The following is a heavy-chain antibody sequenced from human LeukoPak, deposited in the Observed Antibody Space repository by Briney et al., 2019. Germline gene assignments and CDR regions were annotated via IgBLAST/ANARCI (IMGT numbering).Heavy chain of an antibody. V-gene: IGHV3-33*06. Sequence: PGGSLRLSCAASGFTFSSYGMHWVRQAPGKGLEWVAVIWYDGSNKYYADSVKGRFTISRDNSKNTLYLQMNSLRAEDTAVYYCAKSQTSVVTALSGHWGQGTLVTVSS. J-gene: IGHJ4*02. CDR1: GFTFSSYG. CDR3: AKSQTSVVTALSGH. D-gene: IGHD2-21*02. CDR2: IWYDGSNK.